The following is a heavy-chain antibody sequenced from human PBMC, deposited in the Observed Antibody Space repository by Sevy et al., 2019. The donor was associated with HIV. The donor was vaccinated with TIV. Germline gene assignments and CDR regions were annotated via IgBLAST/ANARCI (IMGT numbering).Heavy chain of an antibody. CDR3: AGAGITGTTLVFSY. V-gene: IGHV3-33*01. Sequence: GGSLRLSCAASGFTFSSYGMHWVRQAPGKGLEWVAVIWYDGSNKYYADSVKGRFTISRDNSKNTLYLQMNSLRAEDTAVYYCAGAGITGTTLVFSYWGQRTLVTVSS. D-gene: IGHD1-20*01. J-gene: IGHJ4*02. CDR2: IWYDGSNK. CDR1: GFTFSSYG.